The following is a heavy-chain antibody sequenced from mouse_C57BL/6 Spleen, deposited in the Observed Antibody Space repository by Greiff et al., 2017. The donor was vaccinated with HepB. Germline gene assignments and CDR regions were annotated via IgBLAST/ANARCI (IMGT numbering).Heavy chain of an antibody. D-gene: IGHD1-1*01. J-gene: IGHJ1*03. V-gene: IGHV14-1*01. Sequence: EVHLVESGAELVRPGASVKLSCTASGFNIKDYYMHWVKQRPEQGLEWIGRIDPEDGDTEYAPKFQGKATMTADTSSNTAYLQLSSLTSEDTAVYYCTTPITTVVARYFDVWGTGTTVTVSS. CDR1: GFNIKDYY. CDR3: TTPITTVVARYFDV. CDR2: IDPEDGDT.